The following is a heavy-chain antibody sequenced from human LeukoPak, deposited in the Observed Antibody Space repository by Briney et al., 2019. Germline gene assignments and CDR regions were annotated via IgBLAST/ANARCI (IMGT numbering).Heavy chain of an antibody. V-gene: IGHV3-74*01. D-gene: IGHD5-24*01. J-gene: IGHJ6*03. CDR1: GFTFSSYW. Sequence: SGGSLRLSCAASGFTFSSYWMHWVRQAPGKGLVWVSRINSDGSSTSYADSVKGRFTISRDNAKNTLYLQTNSLRAEDTAVYYCAREGKDGYGYYYYYYMDVWGKGTTVTVSS. CDR3: AREGKDGYGYYYYYYMDV. CDR2: INSDGSST.